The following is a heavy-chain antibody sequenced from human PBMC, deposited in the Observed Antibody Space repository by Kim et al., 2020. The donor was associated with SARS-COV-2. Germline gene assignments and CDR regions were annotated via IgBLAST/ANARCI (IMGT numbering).Heavy chain of an antibody. Sequence: GGSLRLSCVASGLTFSSYAMSWVRQAPGKGLEWVAATSASGAGTFYADSVKGRFTISRDTSKNTLNLQMNSLRAEDTALYYCAIRVAVTGTIDYWGQGTLVTVSS. CDR3: AIRVAVTGTIDY. V-gene: IGHV3-23*01. J-gene: IGHJ4*02. CDR2: TSASGAGT. D-gene: IGHD6-19*01. CDR1: GLTFSSYA.